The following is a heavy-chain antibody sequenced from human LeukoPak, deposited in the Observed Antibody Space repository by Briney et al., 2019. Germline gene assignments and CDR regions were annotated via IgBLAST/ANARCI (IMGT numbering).Heavy chain of an antibody. CDR1: GYSISSGYY. V-gene: IGHV4-38-2*02. J-gene: IGHJ3*02. D-gene: IGHD1-26*01. CDR3: ARDRGGSYYIDAFDI. CDR2: IYHRGGT. Sequence: PSETLSLTCTVSGYSISSGYYWGWIRQPPGKGLEWIGSIYHRGGTYYNPSLKSRVTISVDTSKNQFSLKLSSVTAADTAVYYCARDRGGSYYIDAFDIWGQGTMVTVSS.